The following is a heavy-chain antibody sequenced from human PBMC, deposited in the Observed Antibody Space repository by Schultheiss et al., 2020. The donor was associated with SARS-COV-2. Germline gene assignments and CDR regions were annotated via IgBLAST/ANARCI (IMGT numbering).Heavy chain of an antibody. V-gene: IGHV1-69*05. J-gene: IGHJ5*02. D-gene: IGHD6-13*01. CDR3: AKDQLRIAAAGWFDP. CDR1: GGTFSSYG. CDR2: IIPVFGTA. Sequence: SVKVSCKASGGTFSSYGISWVRQAPGQGLEWMGGIIPVFGTANYAQKFQGRVTMTRDTSTGTVYMELSSLRAEDTAVYYCAKDQLRIAAAGWFDPWGQGTLVTVSS.